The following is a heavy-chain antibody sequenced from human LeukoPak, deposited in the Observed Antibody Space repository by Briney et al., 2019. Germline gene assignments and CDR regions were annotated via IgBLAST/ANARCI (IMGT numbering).Heavy chain of an antibody. D-gene: IGHD6-19*01. CDR3: ARARYSSGWSVGGGYYYYYYGMDV. CDR2: INHSGST. J-gene: IGHJ6*02. Sequence: PSETLSLTCTVSGGSISSHYWSWIRQPPGKGLEWIGEINHSGSTNYNPSLKSRVTISVDTSKNQFSLKLSSVTAADTAVYYCARARYSSGWSVGGGYYYYYYGMDVWGQGTTVTVSS. CDR1: GGSISSHY. V-gene: IGHV4-34*01.